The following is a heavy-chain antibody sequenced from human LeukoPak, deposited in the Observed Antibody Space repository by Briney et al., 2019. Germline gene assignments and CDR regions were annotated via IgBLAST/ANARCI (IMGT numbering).Heavy chain of an antibody. CDR2: ISSSSSTI. D-gene: IGHD3-22*01. CDR1: GFTFSSYS. Sequence: GGSLRLSCAVSGFTFSSYSMNWVRQAPGKGLEWVSYISSSSSTIYYADSVKGRFTISRDNAKNSLYLQMNSLRAEDTAVYYCARASGLYDSSGYYYWGQGTLVTVSS. J-gene: IGHJ4*02. CDR3: ARASGLYDSSGYYY. V-gene: IGHV3-48*01.